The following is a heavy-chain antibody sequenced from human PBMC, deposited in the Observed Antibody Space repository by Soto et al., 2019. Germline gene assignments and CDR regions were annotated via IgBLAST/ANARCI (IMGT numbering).Heavy chain of an antibody. CDR1: GFTFSSYS. CDR3: ARDAGMGTDYGDYYYYYYMDV. CDR2: ISSSSSYI. Sequence: EVQLVESGGGLVKPGGSLRLSCAASGFTFSSYSMNWVRQAPGKGLEWVSSISSSSSYIYYADSVKGRFTISRDNAKNSLYLQMNRLRAEDTAVYYCARDAGMGTDYGDYYYYYYMDVWGKGTTVTVSS. D-gene: IGHD4-17*01. J-gene: IGHJ6*03. V-gene: IGHV3-21*01.